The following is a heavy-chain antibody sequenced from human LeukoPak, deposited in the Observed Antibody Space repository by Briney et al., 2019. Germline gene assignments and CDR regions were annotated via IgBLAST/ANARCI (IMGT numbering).Heavy chain of an antibody. D-gene: IGHD5-12*01. V-gene: IGHV4-39*01. CDR2: IHYSGST. Sequence: PSETLSLTCTVSGGSVSSSRYYWAWIRQTPGMGLEWIGSIHYSGSTYYNPSVKSRAAISVDTSKNQFSLKLTSVTAADTAVYYCARRTIVATIDYWGQGTLVTVSS. CDR3: ARRTIVATIDY. CDR1: GGSVSSSRYY. J-gene: IGHJ4*02.